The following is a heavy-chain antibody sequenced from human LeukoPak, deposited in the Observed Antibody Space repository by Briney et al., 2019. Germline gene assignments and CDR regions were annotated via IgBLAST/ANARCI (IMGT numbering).Heavy chain of an antibody. D-gene: IGHD3-22*01. V-gene: IGHV1-8*01. J-gene: IGHJ4*02. CDR2: MNPSTGRT. CDR3: ARLSQTPDYYSNGGYYYLGY. Sequence: ASVKVPCKASRYTFTSYDINWVRDAAGQGLEWMGWMNPSTGRTGFAQKFQGRLTMTRDTSISTAYMELSSLRSEDTAVYYCARLSQTPDYYSNGGYYYLGYWGQGTPVTVSS. CDR1: RYTFTSYD.